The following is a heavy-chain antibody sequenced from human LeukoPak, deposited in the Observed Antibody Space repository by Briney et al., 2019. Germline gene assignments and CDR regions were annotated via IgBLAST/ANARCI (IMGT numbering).Heavy chain of an antibody. D-gene: IGHD6-13*01. CDR1: GFTFDDYA. Sequence: GGSLRLSCAASGFTFDDYAMHWVRQAPGKGLEWVSGISWNSGSIGYADSVKGRFTISRDNAKNSLYLQMNSLRAEDTALYYCVLALAAAHFDYWGQGTLVTVSS. J-gene: IGHJ4*02. CDR2: ISWNSGSI. CDR3: VLALAAAHFDY. V-gene: IGHV3-9*01.